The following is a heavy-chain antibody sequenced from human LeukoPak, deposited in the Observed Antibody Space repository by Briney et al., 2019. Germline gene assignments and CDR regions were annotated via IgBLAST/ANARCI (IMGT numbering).Heavy chain of an antibody. CDR1: GYTLTELS. CDR3: ATAPPYYYDSSCYYCFDY. CDR2: FDPEDGET. Sequence: ASVKVSCKVSGYTLTELSVHWVRQAPGKGLEWMGGFDPEDGETIYAQKFQGRVTMTEDTSTDTAYMELSSLRSEDTAVYYCATAPPYYYDSSCYYCFDYWGQGTLVTVSS. D-gene: IGHD3-22*01. J-gene: IGHJ4*02. V-gene: IGHV1-24*01.